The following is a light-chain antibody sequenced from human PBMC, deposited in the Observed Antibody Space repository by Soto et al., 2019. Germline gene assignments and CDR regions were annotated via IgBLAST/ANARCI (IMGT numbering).Light chain of an antibody. CDR1: GSNIGNNY. CDR3: ATWDSRLSVVV. V-gene: IGLV1-51*01. CDR2: NND. J-gene: IGLJ2*01. Sequence: QSVLTQPPSVSAAPGQKVTISCSGSGSNIGNNYVSWYQQFPATAPKLLIYNNDNRPSGIPDRFSGSKSGTSATLGITGLQTGDEADYYCATWDSRLSVVVFGGGTKLTVL.